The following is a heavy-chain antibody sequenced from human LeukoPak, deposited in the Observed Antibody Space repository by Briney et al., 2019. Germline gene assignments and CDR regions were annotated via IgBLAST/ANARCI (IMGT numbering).Heavy chain of an antibody. CDR1: GGSISDYY. CDR2: IRASGTT. J-gene: IGHJ5*02. V-gene: IGHV4-59*01. D-gene: IGHD2-2*01. CDR3: ARAALLGYCSSISCSRGWFDP. Sequence: PSETLSLTCTVSGGSISDYYWSWIRQPPGRGLEWVGYIRASGTTNYNSSLKSRVSISLDTSKNLFSLRLTSVTAADTAVYYCARAALLGYCSSISCSRGWFDPWGQGTLVTVSS.